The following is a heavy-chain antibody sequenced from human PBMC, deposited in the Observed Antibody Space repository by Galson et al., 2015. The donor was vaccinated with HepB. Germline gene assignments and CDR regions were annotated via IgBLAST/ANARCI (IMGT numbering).Heavy chain of an antibody. D-gene: IGHD2-21*01. CDR2: VNPITGDA. CDR3: VRGSACDFCAFDI. Sequence: SVKVSCKASGYDFNKYYMHWVRQAPGQGLEWMGWVNPITGDAKYAQKFQPWVTLTRDASISTGYMELRRLRSDDTALYYCVRGSACDFCAFDIWGQGTMVRVSS. V-gene: IGHV1-2*04. CDR1: GYDFNKYY. J-gene: IGHJ3*02.